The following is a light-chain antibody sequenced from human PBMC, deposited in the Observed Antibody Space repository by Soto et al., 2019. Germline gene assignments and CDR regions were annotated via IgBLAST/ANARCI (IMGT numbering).Light chain of an antibody. J-gene: IGKJ1*01. CDR2: KAS. CDR3: QHYNSYSEA. V-gene: IGKV1-5*03. Sequence: DIQMTQSPSTLSGSVGDRVTITCRASQTISSWLAWYQQKPGKAPKLLIYKASTLKSGVPSRFSGSGSGTDFTLTISSLQPDDVATYDCQHYNSYSEAFGQGTKVELK. CDR1: QTISSW.